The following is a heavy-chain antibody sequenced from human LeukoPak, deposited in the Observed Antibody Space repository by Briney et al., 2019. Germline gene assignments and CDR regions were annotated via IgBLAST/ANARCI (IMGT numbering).Heavy chain of an antibody. CDR3: AREGTDYGSGSLGEDY. Sequence: GGSLRLSCAASGFTFSSYAMHWVRQAPGKGLEWVAVISYDGSNKYYADSVKGRFTISRDNSKNTLYLQMNSLRAEDTAVYYCAREGTDYGSGSLGEDYWGQGTLVTVSS. D-gene: IGHD3-10*01. J-gene: IGHJ4*02. CDR2: ISYDGSNK. V-gene: IGHV3-30-3*01. CDR1: GFTFSSYA.